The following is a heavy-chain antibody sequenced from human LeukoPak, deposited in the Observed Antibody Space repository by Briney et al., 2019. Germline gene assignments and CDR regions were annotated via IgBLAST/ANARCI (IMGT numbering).Heavy chain of an antibody. CDR1: GYTFTSYD. CDR2: MNPNSGNT. CDR3: ARVYGSGSYYIPYYYYYYMDV. V-gene: IGHV1-8*01. J-gene: IGHJ6*03. D-gene: IGHD3-10*01. Sequence: GASVKVSCKASGYTFTSYDINWVQQATGQGLEWMGWMNPNSGNTGYAQKFQGRVTMTRNTSISTAYMELSSLRSEDTAVYYCARVYGSGSYYIPYYYYYYMDVWGKGTTVTISS.